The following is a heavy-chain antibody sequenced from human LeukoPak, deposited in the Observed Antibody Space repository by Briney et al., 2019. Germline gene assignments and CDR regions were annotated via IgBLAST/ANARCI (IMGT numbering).Heavy chain of an antibody. D-gene: IGHD1-1*01. V-gene: IGHV3-21*04. Sequence: PGGSLRLSCAASGFTFSSYSMNWVRQAPGKGLEWVSSISSSSSYIYYADSVKGRFTISRDNSKNTLYLQMNSLRAEDTAVYYCAEAPVGREDFQHWGQGTLVTVSS. CDR3: AEAPVGREDFQH. J-gene: IGHJ1*01. CDR2: ISSSSSYI. CDR1: GFTFSSYS.